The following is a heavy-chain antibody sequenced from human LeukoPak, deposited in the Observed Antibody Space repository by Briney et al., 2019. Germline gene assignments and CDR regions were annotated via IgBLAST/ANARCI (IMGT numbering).Heavy chain of an antibody. CDR3: ARYCNGVTCYSGYDY. V-gene: IGHV3-64*01. CDR1: GFTFSIYG. CDR2: ISTNVGGT. D-gene: IGHD2-15*01. Sequence: PGGSLRLSCAASGFTFSIYGMRWVRQTPGKGLEYVSAISTNVGGTYYANSVKGRFTISRDNSKNTLYLQMGSLRAEDMAVYFCARYCNGVTCYSGYDYWGQGTLVPVS. J-gene: IGHJ4*02.